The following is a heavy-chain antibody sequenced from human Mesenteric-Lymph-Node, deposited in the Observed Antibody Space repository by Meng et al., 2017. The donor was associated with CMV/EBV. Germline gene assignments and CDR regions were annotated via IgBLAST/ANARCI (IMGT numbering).Heavy chain of an antibody. J-gene: IGHJ4*02. CDR3: ARETMTSDY. V-gene: IGHV3-11*04. CDR2: ISGGGGDI. CDR1: GFTFSGYY. Sequence: LRLSCATSGFTFSGYYMSWIRQAPGKGLEWVSFISGGGGDIHYADSVKGRFTISRDNTKNSLYLQMKSLRAEDTAVYYCARETMTSDYWGQGTLVTVSS. D-gene: IGHD2-21*02.